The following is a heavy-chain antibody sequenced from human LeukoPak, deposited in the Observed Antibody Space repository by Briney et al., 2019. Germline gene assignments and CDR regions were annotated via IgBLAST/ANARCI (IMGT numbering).Heavy chain of an antibody. J-gene: IGHJ6*03. V-gene: IGHV4-59*01. Sequence: SESLSLTCTVSGGSFSSYYWSWIRQPPGKGLEWIGYINYSGSTNYNPSLKSRVTISVDTSKNQFSLKLSSVTAADTAVYYCATAGGSRDFWSGYYSGYYYYMDVWGKGTTVTVSS. CDR3: ATAGGSRDFWSGYYSGYYYYMDV. CDR1: GGSFSSYY. D-gene: IGHD3-3*01. CDR2: INYSGST.